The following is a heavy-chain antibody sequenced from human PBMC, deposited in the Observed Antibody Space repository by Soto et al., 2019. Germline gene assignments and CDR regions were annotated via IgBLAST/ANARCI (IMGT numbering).Heavy chain of an antibody. D-gene: IGHD3-22*01. CDR3: ARDWHDSSGYYPPGPPDYYYYYGMDV. J-gene: IGHJ6*02. V-gene: IGHV1-46*01. Sequence: ASVTVSCKASGYTFTSYYMYWVRQAPGQGLEWMGIINPSGGSTSYAQKFQGRVTMTRDTSTSTVYMELSSLRSEDTAVYYCARDWHDSSGYYPPGPPDYYYYYGMDVWGQGTTVTVSS. CDR2: INPSGGST. CDR1: GYTFTSYY.